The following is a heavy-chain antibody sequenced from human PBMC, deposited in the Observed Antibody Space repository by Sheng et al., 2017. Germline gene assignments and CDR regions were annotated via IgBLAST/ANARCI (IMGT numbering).Heavy chain of an antibody. V-gene: IGHV3-7*01. CDR3: VRGQQLPGP. CDR1: GFTFSSYS. Sequence: EVQLVESGGGLVQPGGSLRLSCAVSGFTFSSYSMSWVRQAQGKGLEWVATIKEDGTAKFYVDSVKGRFTISRDNTKNSLYLQMNSLRAEDTAVYYCVRGQQLPGPWGQGTLVTVSS. J-gene: IGHJ5*02. D-gene: IGHD4-4*01. CDR2: IKEDGTAK.